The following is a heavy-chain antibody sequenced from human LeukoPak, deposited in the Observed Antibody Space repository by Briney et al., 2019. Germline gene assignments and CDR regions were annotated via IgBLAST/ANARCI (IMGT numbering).Heavy chain of an antibody. CDR2: IKSTTDGETV. CDR1: GFIFSDAS. Sequence: PGGSLRLSCAASGFIFSDASMTWVRQAPGKGLEWVGRIKSTTDGETVDYAAPVKGRFAISRDDSKNTLHLQMNSLKTEDTAMYFCTTDSGKYSFDFWGQGTRVTVSS. J-gene: IGHJ4*02. CDR3: TTDSGKYSFDF. D-gene: IGHD1-26*01. V-gene: IGHV3-15*01.